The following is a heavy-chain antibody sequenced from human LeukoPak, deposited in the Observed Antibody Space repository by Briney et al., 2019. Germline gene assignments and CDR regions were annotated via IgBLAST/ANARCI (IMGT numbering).Heavy chain of an antibody. Sequence: PSETLSLTCTVSGGSISSYYWSWIRQPPGKGLEWIGYIYYSGGTNYNPSLKSRVTISVDTSKNQFSLKLSSVTAADTAVYYCARGRYPSYYYDSSGIYFDYWGQGTLVTVSS. V-gene: IGHV4-59*01. CDR3: ARGRYPSYYYDSSGIYFDY. J-gene: IGHJ4*02. CDR1: GGSISSYY. D-gene: IGHD3-22*01. CDR2: IYYSGGT.